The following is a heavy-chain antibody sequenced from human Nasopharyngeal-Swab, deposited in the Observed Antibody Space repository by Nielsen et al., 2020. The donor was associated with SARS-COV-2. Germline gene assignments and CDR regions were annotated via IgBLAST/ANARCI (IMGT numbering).Heavy chain of an antibody. CDR2: ISAYNGNT. D-gene: IGHD2-2*01. CDR3: ARDLPLGYCSSTSCYGWVGPYNWFDP. CDR1: GYTFTSYG. Sequence: ASVKVSCKASGYTFTSYGISWVRQAPGQGLEWRGWISAYNGNTNYAQKLQGRVTMTTDTSTSTAYMELRSLRSDDTAVYYCARDLPLGYCSSTSCYGWVGPYNWFDPWGQGTLVTVSS. J-gene: IGHJ5*02. V-gene: IGHV1-18*01.